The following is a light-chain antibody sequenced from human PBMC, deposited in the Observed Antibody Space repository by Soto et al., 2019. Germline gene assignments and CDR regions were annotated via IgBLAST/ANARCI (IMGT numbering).Light chain of an antibody. CDR3: QTWGSGIVV. CDR2: LNSDGSH. J-gene: IGLJ2*01. CDR1: SGHSNYA. Sequence: QLVLTQSPSASASLGASVKLTCTLSSGHSNYAIAWHQQQSEKGPRYLMKLNSDGSHSKGDGIPDCFSGSSSGAERYLTISGLQSEDEADYYCQTWGSGIVVFGGGTKVTVL. V-gene: IGLV4-69*01.